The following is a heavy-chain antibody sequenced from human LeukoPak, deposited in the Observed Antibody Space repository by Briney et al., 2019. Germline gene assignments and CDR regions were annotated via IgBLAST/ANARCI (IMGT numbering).Heavy chain of an antibody. J-gene: IGHJ3*02. CDR2: INPNSGGT. CDR1: GYTFTGYY. Sequence: GASVKVSCKASGYTFTGYYMHWVRQAPGQGLEWMGWINPNSGGTNYAQKFQGRVAMTRDTSISTAYMELSRLRSDDTAVYYCARDRAVGATALAFDIWGQGTMVTVSS. CDR3: ARDRAVGATALAFDI. D-gene: IGHD1-26*01. V-gene: IGHV1-2*02.